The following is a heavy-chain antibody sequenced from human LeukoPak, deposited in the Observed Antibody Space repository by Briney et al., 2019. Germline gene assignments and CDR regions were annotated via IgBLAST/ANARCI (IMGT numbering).Heavy chain of an antibody. Sequence: PGGSLRLSCAASGFTFSSYSMNWVRQAPGKGLGWVSSISSSSYIYYADSVKGRFTISRDNAKNSLYLQMNSLRAEDTAVYYCASPPDSSGYYFDYWGQGTLVTVSS. V-gene: IGHV3-21*01. CDR3: ASPPDSSGYYFDY. J-gene: IGHJ4*02. CDR2: ISSSSYI. D-gene: IGHD3-22*01. CDR1: GFTFSSYS.